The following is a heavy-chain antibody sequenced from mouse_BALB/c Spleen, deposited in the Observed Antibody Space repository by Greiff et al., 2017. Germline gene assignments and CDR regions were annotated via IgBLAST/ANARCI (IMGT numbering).Heavy chain of an antibody. J-gene: IGHJ1*01. CDR3: ALLRLRDWYFDV. CDR1: GYSITSDYA. V-gene: IGHV3-2*02. D-gene: IGHD1-2*01. CDR2: ISYSGST. Sequence: EVKLQESGPGLVKPSQSLSLTCTVTGYSITSDYAWNWIRQFPGNKLEWMGYISYSGSTSYNPSLKSRISITRDTSKNQFFLQLNSVTTEDTATYYCALLRLRDWYFDVWGAGTTVTVSS.